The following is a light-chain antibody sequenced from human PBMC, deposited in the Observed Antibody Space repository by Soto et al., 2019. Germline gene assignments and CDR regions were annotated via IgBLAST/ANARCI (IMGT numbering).Light chain of an antibody. CDR1: QTISSNY. V-gene: IGKV3-20*01. CDR2: GTS. Sequence: EIVLTQSPGTLSVSPGERATLSCRASQTISSNYLAWYQQKPGQAPSLLIYGTSSRATGIPDRFSGSGSGTDFTLTIRRLEPDDSAIYYCQQYVSWTFGQGTKVEIK. J-gene: IGKJ1*01. CDR3: QQYVSWT.